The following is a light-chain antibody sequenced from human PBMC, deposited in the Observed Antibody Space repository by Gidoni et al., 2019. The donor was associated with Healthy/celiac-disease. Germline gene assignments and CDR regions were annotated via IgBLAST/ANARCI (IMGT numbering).Light chain of an antibody. CDR1: QSISSW. CDR3: QQYNSYLLT. V-gene: IGKV1-5*03. CDR2: KAS. Sequence: DIQMTQSPSTLSASVGDRVTITCRASQSISSWLAWYQQKPGKAPKLLIYKASSLESGVPSRFSGSGSETEFTLTIGRVQPDDFATYYCQQYNSYLLTFGGGTKVEIK. J-gene: IGKJ4*01.